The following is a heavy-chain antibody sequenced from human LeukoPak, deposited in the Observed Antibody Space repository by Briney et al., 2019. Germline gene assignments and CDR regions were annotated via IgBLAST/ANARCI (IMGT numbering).Heavy chain of an antibody. J-gene: IGHJ4*02. V-gene: IGHV3-74*01. Sequence: GGSLRLSCAASGFTFSNYWMHWVRQAPGKGLEWVSRINSDGSSTTSADSVKGRFTISRDNAKNTLYLQMNSLRAEDTAVYYCAKGGATVIDYWGQGTLVTVSS. D-gene: IGHD4-17*01. CDR2: INSDGSST. CDR1: GFTFSNYW. CDR3: AKGGATVIDY.